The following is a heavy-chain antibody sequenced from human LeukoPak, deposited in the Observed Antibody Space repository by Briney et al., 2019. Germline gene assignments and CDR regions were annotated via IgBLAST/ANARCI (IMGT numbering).Heavy chain of an antibody. D-gene: IGHD3-22*01. Sequence: PSQTLCLTCTVSGGSISSGGYYWSWIRQHPGKGLEWIGYIYYSGSTYYNPSPKSRVTISVDTSKNQFSLKLSSVTAADTAVYYCARDARRYYDSSGYYRYFDYWGQGTLVTVSS. CDR3: ARDARRYYDSSGYYRYFDY. CDR2: IYYSGST. V-gene: IGHV4-31*03. CDR1: GGSISSGGYY. J-gene: IGHJ4*02.